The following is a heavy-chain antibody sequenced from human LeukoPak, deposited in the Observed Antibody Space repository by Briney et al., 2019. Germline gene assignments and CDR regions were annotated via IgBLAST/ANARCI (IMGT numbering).Heavy chain of an antibody. CDR3: ASQTGDLGNWFDP. J-gene: IGHJ5*02. V-gene: IGHV1-69*01. Sequence: SVKVSCKASGGTFSSYAISWVRQAPGQGLEWMGGIIPIFGTANYAQKFQGRVTITADESTSTAYMELSSLRSEDTAVYYCASQTGDLGNWFDPWGQGTLVTVSS. D-gene: IGHD7-27*01. CDR2: IIPIFGTA. CDR1: GGTFSSYA.